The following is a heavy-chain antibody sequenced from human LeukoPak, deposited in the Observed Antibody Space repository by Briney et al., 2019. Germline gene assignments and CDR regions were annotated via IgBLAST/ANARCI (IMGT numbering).Heavy chain of an antibody. J-gene: IGHJ4*02. V-gene: IGHV4-4*07. CDR2: IHVSGST. Sequence: SETLSLTCTVSGDSINSYHWSWIRQPAGKGLEWIGRIHVSGSTNYNPSLRSRVAISMDNSKNQFSLKLKSVTAADTAVYYCARDDSSRDDSGGYHYWGQGTLVTISS. CDR1: GDSINSYH. CDR3: ARDDSSRDDSGGYHY. D-gene: IGHD3-22*01.